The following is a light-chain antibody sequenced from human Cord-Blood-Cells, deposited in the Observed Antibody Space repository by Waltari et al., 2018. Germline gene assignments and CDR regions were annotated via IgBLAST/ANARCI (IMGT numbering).Light chain of an antibody. V-gene: IGLV2-8*01. CDR3: SSYAGSNNFVV. Sequence: SALTQPPAAAGSPVQSVTSAGTGTSSHAGGYNYVSCYQQHPGKAPKLLIYEVSKRPSGVPDRFSGSKSGNTASLTVSGLQAEDEADYYCSSYAGSNNFVVFGGGTKLTVL. CDR1: SSHAGGYNY. J-gene: IGLJ2*01. CDR2: EVS.